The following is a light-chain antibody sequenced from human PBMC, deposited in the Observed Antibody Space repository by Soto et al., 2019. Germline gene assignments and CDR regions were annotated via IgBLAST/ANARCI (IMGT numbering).Light chain of an antibody. J-gene: IGLJ7*01. CDR3: AAWDDSLNGAV. V-gene: IGLV1-44*01. CDR1: SSNIGSNT. Sequence: VLTQPPSASGTPGQRVTISCSGSSSNIGSNTVNWFQQLPGTAPKLLIYSNNQRPSGVPDRFSGSKSGTSASLAISGLQSEDEADYYCAAWDDSLNGAVFGGGTQLTVL. CDR2: SNN.